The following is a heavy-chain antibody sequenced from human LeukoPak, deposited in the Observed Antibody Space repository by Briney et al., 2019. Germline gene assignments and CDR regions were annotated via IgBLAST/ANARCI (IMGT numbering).Heavy chain of an antibody. Sequence: GASVKVSCKASGYTFTGYYIHWVRQAPGQGLEWMGWIKPNSGATSFAQKFHGRVTMTRNTSISTAYMELSSLRSEDTAVYYCARRGYSYGSLFDYWGQGTLVTVSS. CDR2: IKPNSGAT. J-gene: IGHJ4*02. V-gene: IGHV1-2*02. CDR1: GYTFTGYY. CDR3: ARRGYSYGSLFDY. D-gene: IGHD5-18*01.